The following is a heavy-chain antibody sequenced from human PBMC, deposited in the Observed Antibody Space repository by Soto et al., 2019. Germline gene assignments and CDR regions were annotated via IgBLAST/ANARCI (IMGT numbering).Heavy chain of an antibody. V-gene: IGHV4-4*07. CDR1: GASISNYY. Sequence: QVQLQESGPGLVKPSVTLSLTCTVSGASISNYYWSWIRQPAGKGLEWIGRIYASGNTNYNPSLKSRVTMSVDTSKHQFSLNLNSVTAADTAVYYCARESRSAAGTVEYWGLGTLVTVSS. CDR3: ARESRSAAGTVEY. D-gene: IGHD6-13*01. J-gene: IGHJ4*02. CDR2: IYASGNT.